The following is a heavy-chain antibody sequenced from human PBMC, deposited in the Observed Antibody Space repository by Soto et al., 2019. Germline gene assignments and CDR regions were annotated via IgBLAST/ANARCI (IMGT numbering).Heavy chain of an antibody. CDR3: ATGEFNNYDETGNYYGRGHFDY. D-gene: IGHD3-22*01. Sequence: QVQLVESGGGVVQPGGSLRLSCAASGFNFRSYGMNWVRQAPGKGLEWVAVISSDGRNKYFANSVKGRFTISRDNSKNTVYLQMKSLRAGETAIYYCATGEFNNYDETGNYYGRGHFDYWGQGTLVTVSS. CDR2: ISSDGRNK. J-gene: IGHJ4*02. V-gene: IGHV3-30*03. CDR1: GFNFRSYG.